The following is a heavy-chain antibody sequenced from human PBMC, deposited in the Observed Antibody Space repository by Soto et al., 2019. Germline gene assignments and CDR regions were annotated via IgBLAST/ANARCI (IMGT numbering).Heavy chain of an antibody. V-gene: IGHV4-59*08. D-gene: IGHD3-22*01. CDR3: ARRLYYDSSGFEGGGMDV. Sequence: PSETLSLTCTVSGASISSYYWNWIRQSPGKGLEWIGHIYYNGNTKYNPFLESRLTISVDTSKNQFSLKLSSVTAADTAVYYCARRLYYDSSGFEGGGMDVWGQGTTVTVSS. J-gene: IGHJ6*02. CDR1: GASISSYY. CDR2: IYYNGNT.